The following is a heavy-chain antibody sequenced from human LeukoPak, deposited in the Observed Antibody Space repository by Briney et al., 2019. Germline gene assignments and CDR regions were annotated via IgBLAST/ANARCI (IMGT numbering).Heavy chain of an antibody. CDR1: GGTFSSYA. D-gene: IGHD2-2*01. CDR3: ARDPAGYCSSTSCYGYYYYMDV. Sequence: ASVKVSCKASGGTFSSYAISWVRQAPGQGLEWMGGIIPIFGTANYAQKFQGRVTITADESTSTAYMELGSLRSEDTAVYYCARDPAGYCSSTSCYGYYYYMDVWGKGTTVTVSS. CDR2: IIPIFGTA. J-gene: IGHJ6*03. V-gene: IGHV1-69*13.